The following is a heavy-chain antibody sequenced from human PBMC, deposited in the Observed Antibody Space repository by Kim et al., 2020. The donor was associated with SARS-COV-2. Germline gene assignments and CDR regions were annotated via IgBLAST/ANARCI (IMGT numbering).Heavy chain of an antibody. CDR3: ARVLLSYDNKPLAAYHL. Sequence: GGSLRLSCAASGFTVSSNYMTWVRQAPGKGLEWLSVIYPDGNTYHADSVKGRFTISRDNSKNMVYFQMNTLRAEDTAVYYCARVLLSYDNKPLAAYHLWGQGKMVTLSS. CDR1: GFTVSSNY. D-gene: IGHD3-9*01. CDR2: IYPDGNT. J-gene: IGHJ3*01. V-gene: IGHV3-66*01.